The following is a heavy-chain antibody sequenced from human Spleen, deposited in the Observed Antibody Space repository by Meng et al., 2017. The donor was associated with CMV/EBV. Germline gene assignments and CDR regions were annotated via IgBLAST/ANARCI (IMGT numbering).Heavy chain of an antibody. D-gene: IGHD1-20*01. J-gene: IGHJ4*02. CDR3: ARGQGIGITDFDY. CDR2: IIPILGIA. CDR1: GYTFTGFF. V-gene: IGHV1-69*10. Sequence: SVKVSCKASGYTFTGFFMHWVRQTPGQGLEWMGGIIPILGIANYAQKFQGRVTITADKSTSTAYMELSSLRSEDTAVYYCARGQGIGITDFDYWGQGTLVTVSS.